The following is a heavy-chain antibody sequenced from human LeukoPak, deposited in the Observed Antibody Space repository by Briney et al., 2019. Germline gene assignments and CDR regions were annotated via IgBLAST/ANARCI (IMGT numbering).Heavy chain of an antibody. Sequence: GGSLRLSCAASGFTFNNYEMNWVRQAPGKGLEWVSYISSSGSTIYYADSVKGRFTISRDNAKNSLYLQMNSLRAEDTAVYYCARSPRYPNGNYYYYYMDVWGKGTTVTVFS. CDR2: ISSSGSTI. CDR3: ARSPRYPNGNYYYYYMDV. V-gene: IGHV3-48*03. CDR1: GFTFNNYE. J-gene: IGHJ6*03. D-gene: IGHD2-15*01.